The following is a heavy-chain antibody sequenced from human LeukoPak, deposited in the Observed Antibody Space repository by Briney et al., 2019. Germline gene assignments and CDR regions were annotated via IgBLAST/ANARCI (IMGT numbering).Heavy chain of an antibody. V-gene: IGHV4-39*01. D-gene: IGHD6-19*01. CDR3: ARRHPGSSGWYPPGAFDI. CDR1: GGSISSSSYY. Sequence: SETLSLTCTVSGGSISSSSYYWGWIRQPPGKGLEWIGSIYYSGSTYYNPSLKSRVTISVDTSKNQFSLKLSSVTAADTAVYYCARRHPGSSGWYPPGAFDIWGQGTMVTVSS. J-gene: IGHJ3*02. CDR2: IYYSGST.